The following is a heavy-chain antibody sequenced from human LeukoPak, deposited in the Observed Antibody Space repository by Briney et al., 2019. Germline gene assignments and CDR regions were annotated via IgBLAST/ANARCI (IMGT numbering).Heavy chain of an antibody. V-gene: IGHV1-2*02. Sequence: ASMKLSCKASGYNFVGNYIHWVRQAPGQGLEWMGWINPNSGGTNYAQKFQGRVTMTRDTSISTAYMELSRLRSDDTAVYYCARGRDGYNIGEFDYWGQGTLVTVSS. J-gene: IGHJ4*02. CDR2: INPNSGGT. D-gene: IGHD5-24*01. CDR3: ARGRDGYNIGEFDY. CDR1: GYNFVGNY.